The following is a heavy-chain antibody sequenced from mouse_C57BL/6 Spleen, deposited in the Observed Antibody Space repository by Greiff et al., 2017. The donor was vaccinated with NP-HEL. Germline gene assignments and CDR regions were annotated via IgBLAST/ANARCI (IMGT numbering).Heavy chain of an antibody. J-gene: IGHJ2*01. V-gene: IGHV14-1*01. Sequence: VQLQQSGAELVRPGASVKLSCTASGFNITDYYMHWVKQRPEQGLEWIGRIDPEDGDTEYASKFQGKATMTADTSSNTAYLQLSSLTSEDTAVYYCTLTNYGSVYYFDDWGKGTTLTVSS. CDR2: IDPEDGDT. CDR1: GFNITDYY. CDR3: TLTNYGSVYYFDD. D-gene: IGHD1-1*01.